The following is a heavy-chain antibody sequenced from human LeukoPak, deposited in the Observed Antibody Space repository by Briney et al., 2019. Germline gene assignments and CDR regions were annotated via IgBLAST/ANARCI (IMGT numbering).Heavy chain of an antibody. CDR3: ARVFEPPMIVVVPAAPDY. CDR1: GYSISSGYY. J-gene: IGHJ4*02. V-gene: IGHV4-38-2*01. CDR2: IYHSGST. Sequence: SETLSLTXAVSGYSISSGYYWGWIRQPPGKGLEWIGSIYHSGSTYYNPSLKSRVTISVDTSKNQFSLKLSSVTAADTAVYYCARVFEPPMIVVVPAAPDYWGQGTLVTVSS. D-gene: IGHD2-2*01.